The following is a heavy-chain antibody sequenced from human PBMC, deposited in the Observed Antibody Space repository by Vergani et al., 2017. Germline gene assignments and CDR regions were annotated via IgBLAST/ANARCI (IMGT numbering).Heavy chain of an antibody. Sequence: QVPLVESGGGVVQPGRSLRLSCAASGFTFSSYAMHWVRQAPGKGLEWVAVISYDGSNKYYADSVKGRFTISRDNSKNTLYLQMNSLRAEDTAVYYCARSARGDYYDSSGYLDYWGQGTLVTVSS. D-gene: IGHD3-22*01. CDR1: GFTFSSYA. CDR3: ARSARGDYYDSSGYLDY. CDR2: ISYDGSNK. V-gene: IGHV3-30-3*01. J-gene: IGHJ4*02.